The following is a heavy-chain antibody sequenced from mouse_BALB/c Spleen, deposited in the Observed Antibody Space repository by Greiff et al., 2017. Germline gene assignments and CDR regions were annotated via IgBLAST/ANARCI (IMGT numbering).Heavy chain of an antibody. CDR1: GFTFSSYA. Sequence: EVHLVESGGGLVKPGGSLKLSCAASGFTFSSYAMSWVRQSPEKRLEWVAEISSGGSYTYYPDTVTGRFTISRDNAKNTLYLEMSSLRSEDTAMYYCARGGYYYGSTIYFDYWGQGTTLTVSS. CDR2: ISSGGSYT. J-gene: IGHJ2*01. CDR3: ARGGYYYGSTIYFDY. V-gene: IGHV5-9-4*01. D-gene: IGHD1-1*01.